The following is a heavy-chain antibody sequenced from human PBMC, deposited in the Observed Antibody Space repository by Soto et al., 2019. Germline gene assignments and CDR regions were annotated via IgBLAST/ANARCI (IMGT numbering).Heavy chain of an antibody. J-gene: IGHJ4*02. CDR1: GFTFSSYA. CDR2: VIGSGANT. CDR3: AKDRQTTVTSYYFDY. Sequence: GGSLRLSCAASGFTFSSYAMSWVRQAPGKGLEWVSVVIGSGANTYYADSVKGRFTISRDNSKNTLYLQMSSLRAEDTAVYYCAKDRQTTVTSYYFDYWGQGTLVTVSS. D-gene: IGHD4-17*01. V-gene: IGHV3-23*01.